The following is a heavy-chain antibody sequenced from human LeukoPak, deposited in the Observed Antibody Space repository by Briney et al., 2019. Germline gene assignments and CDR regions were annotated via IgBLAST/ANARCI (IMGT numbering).Heavy chain of an antibody. Sequence: GGSLRLSCAASGFTFSSYWVNWVRQAPGEGLEWVANIKQDGSEKNYVDSVKGRFTISRDNAKNSLYLQMNSLRAEDTAVYYCAREDSSGYVYWGQGTLVTVSS. D-gene: IGHD3-22*01. V-gene: IGHV3-7*03. J-gene: IGHJ4*02. CDR2: IKQDGSEK. CDR1: GFTFSSYW. CDR3: AREDSSGYVY.